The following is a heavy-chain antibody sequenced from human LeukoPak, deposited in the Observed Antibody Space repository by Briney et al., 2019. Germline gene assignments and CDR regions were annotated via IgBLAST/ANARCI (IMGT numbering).Heavy chain of an antibody. Sequence: SETLSLTCTVSGGSISSYYWSWIRQPAGKGLEWIGRIYTSGSTNYNPSLKSRVTMSVDTSKNQFSLKLSSVTAADTAVYYCARENFDFWSGSQYYYYMDVWGKGTTVTVSS. CDR3: ARENFDFWSGSQYYYYMDV. J-gene: IGHJ6*03. V-gene: IGHV4-4*07. D-gene: IGHD3-3*01. CDR1: GGSISSYY. CDR2: IYTSGST.